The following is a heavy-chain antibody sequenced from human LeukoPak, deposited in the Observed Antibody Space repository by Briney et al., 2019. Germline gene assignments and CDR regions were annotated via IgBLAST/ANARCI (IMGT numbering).Heavy chain of an antibody. CDR1: GITFSRYG. Sequence: PGGSLRLSCAASGITFSRYGMHWVRQAPGKGLEWVTFIRYDGSIKYYADSVKGRFTISRDNSKNTLYLQMNSLRAEDTAVYYCAKDGKYYDISGAYYCDYWGQGTLVTVSS. CDR3: AKDGKYYDISGAYYCDY. J-gene: IGHJ4*02. CDR2: IRYDGSIK. D-gene: IGHD3-9*01. V-gene: IGHV3-30*02.